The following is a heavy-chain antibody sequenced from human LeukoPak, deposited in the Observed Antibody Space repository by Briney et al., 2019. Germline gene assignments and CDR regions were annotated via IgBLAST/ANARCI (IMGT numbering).Heavy chain of an antibody. CDR3: ARAFLYYDFWSRYSYYFDY. Sequence: PSETLSLTCTVSGGSISSYYWSWIRQPPGKGLEWIGYIYYSGSTNYNPSLKSRVTISVDTSKNQFSLKLSSVTAADTAVYYCARAFLYYDFWSRYSYYFDYWGQGTLVTVSS. CDR2: IYYSGST. J-gene: IGHJ4*02. V-gene: IGHV4-59*01. D-gene: IGHD3-3*01. CDR1: GGSISSYY.